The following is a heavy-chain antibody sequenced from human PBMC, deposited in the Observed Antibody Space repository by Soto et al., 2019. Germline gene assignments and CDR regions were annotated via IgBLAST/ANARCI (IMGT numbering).Heavy chain of an antibody. CDR3: ARVKRLGEFPEPPDY. V-gene: IGHV4-59*01. Sequence: LSLTCTVSGGSISSYYWSWVRQPPGKGLEWIGYIYYSGSTNYNPSLKSRVTISVDTSKNQFSLKLSSVTAADTAVYYCARVKRLGEFPEPPDYWGQGTLVTVSS. CDR1: GGSISSYY. CDR2: IYYSGST. D-gene: IGHD3-16*01. J-gene: IGHJ4*02.